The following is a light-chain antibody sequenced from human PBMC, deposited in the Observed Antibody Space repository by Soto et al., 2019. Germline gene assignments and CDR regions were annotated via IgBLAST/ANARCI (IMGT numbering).Light chain of an antibody. CDR1: RTDIGGYNY. J-gene: IGLJ2*01. V-gene: IGLV2-14*01. CDR3: TSYTNSKAYIL. Sequence: QSALTQPASVSGSLGQSITISCTGTRTDIGGYNYVSWYQQYPGKAPKLVICEVTSRPLGISDRFSGSKSGNTASLTISGLQAEDEADYFCTSYTNSKAYILFGGGTQLTVL. CDR2: EVT.